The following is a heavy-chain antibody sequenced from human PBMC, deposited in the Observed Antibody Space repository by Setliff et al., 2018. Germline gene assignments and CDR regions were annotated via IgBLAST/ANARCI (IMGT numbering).Heavy chain of an antibody. CDR3: ARGAGSVDY. J-gene: IGHJ4*02. Sequence: ASETLSLTCTVSGVSISSYYWGWIRQPPGKGLEWIAYIYYSGSTNYNPSLKSRVTISVDTSKNQFSLKLSSVTAADTAVYYCARGAGSVDYWGQGTLVTVSS. CDR2: IYYSGST. CDR1: GVSISSYY. V-gene: IGHV4-59*08.